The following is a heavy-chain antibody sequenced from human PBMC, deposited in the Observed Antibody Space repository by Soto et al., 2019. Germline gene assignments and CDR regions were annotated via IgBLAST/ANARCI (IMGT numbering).Heavy chain of an antibody. CDR3: ARTRSAWSDFHYYSLDV. V-gene: IGHV3-30*03. D-gene: IGHD1-26*01. CDR2: ISYDSTKT. Sequence: QVQLVESGGGVVQPGRSLRLSYAASGFTFNSYGMHWVRQGPGNGLEWVAFISYDSTKTYYADSVKGRFTISRDNSNSALYVQMNSLTGEDTAVYYCARTRSAWSDFHYYSLDVWGQGTTVTVSS. CDR1: GFTFNSYG. J-gene: IGHJ6*02.